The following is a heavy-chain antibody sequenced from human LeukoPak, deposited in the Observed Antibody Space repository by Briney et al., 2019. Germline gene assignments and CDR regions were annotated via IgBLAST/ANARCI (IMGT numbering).Heavy chain of an antibody. CDR1: GFTFSSYG. J-gene: IGHJ4*02. Sequence: GGSLRLSCAASGFTFSSYGMHWVRQAPGEGLEWVAVISYDGSNKYYADSVKGRFTISRDNSKDTLYLQMNSLRAEDTAVYYCAKVDGDYPFDYWGQGTLVTVSS. D-gene: IGHD4-17*01. CDR2: ISYDGSNK. V-gene: IGHV3-30*18. CDR3: AKVDGDYPFDY.